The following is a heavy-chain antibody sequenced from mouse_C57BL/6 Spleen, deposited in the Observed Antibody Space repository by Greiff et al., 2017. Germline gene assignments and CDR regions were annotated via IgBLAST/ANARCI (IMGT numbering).Heavy chain of an antibody. D-gene: IGHD1-1*01. J-gene: IGHJ2*01. CDR2: ISSSGST. CDR3: AHGSSDVWGYFDY. CDR1: GYSITTGNPW. Sequence: LEESGPALVKPSQTVSLTCTVTGYSITTGNPWWNWIRQVSGSNLELIGYISSSGSTDSNPSLKSRISITRDTSKNQLFLQLNSVTTEDIATYYCAHGSSDVWGYFDYWGQGTTLTVSS. V-gene: IGHV3-4*01.